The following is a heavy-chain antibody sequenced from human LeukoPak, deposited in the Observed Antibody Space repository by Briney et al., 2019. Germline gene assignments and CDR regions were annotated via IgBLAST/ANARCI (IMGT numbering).Heavy chain of an antibody. Sequence: ASVKVSCKASGYTFTSYYMHWVRQAPGQGLEWMGIINPSGGSTSYAQKFQGRVTMARDTSTSTVYMELSSLRSEDTAVYYCARDPEVGATGDAFDIWGQGTMVTVSS. D-gene: IGHD1-26*01. J-gene: IGHJ3*02. CDR2: INPSGGST. V-gene: IGHV1-46*01. CDR3: ARDPEVGATGDAFDI. CDR1: GYTFTSYY.